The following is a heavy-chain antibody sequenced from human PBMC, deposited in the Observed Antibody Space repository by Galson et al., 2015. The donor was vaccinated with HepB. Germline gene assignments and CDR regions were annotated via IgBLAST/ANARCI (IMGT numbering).Heavy chain of an antibody. CDR3: ARIRGWGDAFEM. CDR2: IDWDDEK. J-gene: IGHJ3*02. V-gene: IGHV2-70*04. CDR1: GFSLTTSGVR. D-gene: IGHD6-19*01. Sequence: PALVKPTQTLTLTCTFSGFSLTTSGVRVGWIRQPPGKALEWVARIDWDDEKFYTPSLKTRLTISKDTSKNQVVLKMTNMDPVDTATYYCARIRGWGDAFEMWGQGTRVTVSS.